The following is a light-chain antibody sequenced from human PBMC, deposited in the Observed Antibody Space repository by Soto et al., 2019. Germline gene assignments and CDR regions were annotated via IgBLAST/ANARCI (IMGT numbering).Light chain of an antibody. CDR1: QSVSSY. CDR3: QQRSNPIT. CDR2: DAS. Sequence: EIVLTQSPATLSLSPGERETLSCRASQSVSSYLAWYQQKPGQAPRLLIYDASNRATGIPARFSGSGSGTDFTLTISSLEPEDFAVYYCQQRSNPITFGQGTRLEIK. V-gene: IGKV3-11*01. J-gene: IGKJ5*01.